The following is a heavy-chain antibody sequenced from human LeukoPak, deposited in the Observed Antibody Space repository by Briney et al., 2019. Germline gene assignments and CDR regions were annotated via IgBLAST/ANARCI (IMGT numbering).Heavy chain of an antibody. CDR1: GFTFSNYC. J-gene: IGHJ4*02. CDR3: VRVMPVAGSDS. CDR2: VKSDGTIT. D-gene: IGHD6-19*01. V-gene: IGHV3-74*01. Sequence: GGSLRLSCAASGFTFSNYCVHWVRQSPGKGLVWVSRVKSDGTITSYADSVKGRFTNSRDNAKNTLYLQMNSLRVEDTAVYYCVRVMPVAGSDSWGQGTLVTVSS.